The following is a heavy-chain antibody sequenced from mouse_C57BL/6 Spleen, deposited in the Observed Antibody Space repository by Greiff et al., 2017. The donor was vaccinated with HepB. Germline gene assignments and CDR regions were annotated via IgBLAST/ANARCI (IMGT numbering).Heavy chain of an antibody. J-gene: IGHJ2*01. CDR3: AREGDGYYGVFDY. D-gene: IGHD2-3*01. Sequence: VQLKQSGAELVKPGASVKLSCTASGFNIKDYYMHWVKQRTEQGLEWIGRIDPEDGETKYATKFQGKATITADTSSNTAYLQLSSLTSEDTAVYYCAREGDGYYGVFDYWGQGTTLTVSS. CDR1: GFNIKDYY. V-gene: IGHV14-2*01. CDR2: IDPEDGET.